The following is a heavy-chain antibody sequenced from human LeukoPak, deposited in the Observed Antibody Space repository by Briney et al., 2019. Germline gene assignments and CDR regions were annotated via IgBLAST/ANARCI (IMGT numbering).Heavy chain of an antibody. CDR3: ARGVWESSGPYYFDF. CDR1: GYTFTSYD. CDR2: MNPNSGNT. J-gene: IGHJ4*02. Sequence: ASVKVSCKASGYTFTSYDINWVRQATGQGLEWMGWMNPNSGNTGYAQKFQGGVTITRNTSIRTAYMELSSLRSEDTAVYYCARGVWESSGPYYFDFWGQGTLVTVSS. V-gene: IGHV1-8*03. D-gene: IGHD3-22*01.